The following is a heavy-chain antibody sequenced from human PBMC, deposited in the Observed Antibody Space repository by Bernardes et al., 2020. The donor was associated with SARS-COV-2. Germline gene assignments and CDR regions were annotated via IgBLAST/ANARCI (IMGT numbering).Heavy chain of an antibody. J-gene: IGHJ2*01. Sequence: TLSLTCAVYGGSLSGYYWNWIRQPPGKGLEWIGEINYSGTTNYNPSLKGRVTISVDTSKNQFSLKLNSVTAADTAVYYCARAVWGIWHFDLWGRGNLVTVSS. CDR3: ARAVWGIWHFDL. CDR2: INYSGTT. CDR1: GGSLSGYY. V-gene: IGHV4-34*01. D-gene: IGHD3-16*01.